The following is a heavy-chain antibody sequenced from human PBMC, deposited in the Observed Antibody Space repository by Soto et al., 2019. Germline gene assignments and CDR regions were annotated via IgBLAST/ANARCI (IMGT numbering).Heavy chain of an antibody. CDR1: GXXXSXXX. J-gene: IGHJ4*02. Sequence: GHLVESGGGXVXXXXXXXXSCAAXGXXXSXXXXXWVRQGXXKXXXXLGRIKSRTENETTDYASPARGRFIISRDDSKNMLYLQLNSLKSEDTGVYYCVTVLPHANSWFDYWGQGTPVTVSS. V-gene: IGHV3-15*01. CDR2: IKSRTENETT. CDR3: VTVLPHANSWFDY. D-gene: IGHD2-2*01.